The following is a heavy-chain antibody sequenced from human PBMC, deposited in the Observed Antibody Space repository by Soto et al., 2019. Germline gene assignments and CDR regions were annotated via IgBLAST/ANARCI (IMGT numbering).Heavy chain of an antibody. D-gene: IGHD2-21*02. Sequence: ASVKVSCKASGGTFSSYAISWVRQAPGQGLEWMGGIIPIFGTANYAQKFQGRVTIIADESTSTAYMELSSLRSEDTAVYYCAREGDVPYYYYGMDVWGQGTTVTVSS. J-gene: IGHJ6*02. V-gene: IGHV1-69*13. CDR1: GGTFSSYA. CDR2: IIPIFGTA. CDR3: AREGDVPYYYYGMDV.